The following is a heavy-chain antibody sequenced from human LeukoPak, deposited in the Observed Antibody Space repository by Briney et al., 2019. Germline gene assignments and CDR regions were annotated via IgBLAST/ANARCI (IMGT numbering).Heavy chain of an antibody. J-gene: IGHJ4*02. CDR3: ARANFLYCSSSTCHFDY. D-gene: IGHD2-2*01. CDR2: INTNEGDT. Sequence: ASVNASCMASGYTYTDYYMHSVRQAPGQGVEGMGWINTNEGDTNYAQKFEGRVSMTRDTSNSTAHMEVSRLRSDDTAVYYCARANFLYCSSSTCHFDYWGQGTLVTVSS. V-gene: IGHV1-2*02. CDR1: GYTYTDYY.